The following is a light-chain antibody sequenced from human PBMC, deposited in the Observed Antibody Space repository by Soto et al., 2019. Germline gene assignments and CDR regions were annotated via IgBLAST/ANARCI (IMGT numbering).Light chain of an antibody. J-gene: IGKJ1*01. CDR2: DAS. V-gene: IGKV3-11*01. Sequence: EIVLTQSPATLSLSPGERATLSCRASQSVSSYLAWYQQKPGQAPRLLIYDASNRATGIPARFSGSGSGTDFTLTISSLEPEDFAVYYCQQRSNWPTFGHGTKVETK. CDR1: QSVSSY. CDR3: QQRSNWPT.